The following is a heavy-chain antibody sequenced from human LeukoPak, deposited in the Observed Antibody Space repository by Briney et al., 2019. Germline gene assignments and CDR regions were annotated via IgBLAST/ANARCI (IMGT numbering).Heavy chain of an antibody. CDR3: AKGIQLPYYFDY. V-gene: IGHV3-23*01. D-gene: IGHD5-18*01. J-gene: IGHJ4*02. CDR1: GFTFSSYA. Sequence: GGSLRLSCAASGFTFSSYAMSWVRQAPGKGLEWVSAISGSGGSTYYADSVKGRFTISRDNSKNTLYPQMNSLRAEDTAVYYCAKGIQLPYYFDYWGQGTLVTVSS. CDR2: ISGSGGST.